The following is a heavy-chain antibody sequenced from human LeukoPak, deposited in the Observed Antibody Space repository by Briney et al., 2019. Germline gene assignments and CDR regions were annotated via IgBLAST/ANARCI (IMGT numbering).Heavy chain of an antibody. J-gene: IGHJ2*01. Sequence: SETLSLTCAVYGGSFSGYYWSWIRQPPGKGLEWIGEINHGGSTNYNPSLKSRVTISVDTSKNQFSLKLSSVTAADTAVYYCARARSVVVTARWYFDLWGRGTLVTVSS. CDR3: ARARSVVVTARWYFDL. V-gene: IGHV4-34*01. D-gene: IGHD2-21*02. CDR2: INHGGST. CDR1: GGSFSGYY.